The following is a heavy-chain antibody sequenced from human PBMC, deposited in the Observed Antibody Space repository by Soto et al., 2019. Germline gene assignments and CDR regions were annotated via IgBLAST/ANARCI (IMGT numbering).Heavy chain of an antibody. Sequence: GGSLRLSCAVSGFSSISYAMAWVRQAPGTGLEWVSAISGSGGNTYYADSAKGRFTISRDNSKNTLYLQMNSLRAEDTAVYYCARDPSYDFWSEFDYWGQGTLVTVSS. CDR2: ISGSGGNT. J-gene: IGHJ4*02. CDR1: GFSSISYA. CDR3: ARDPSYDFWSEFDY. V-gene: IGHV3-23*01. D-gene: IGHD3-3*01.